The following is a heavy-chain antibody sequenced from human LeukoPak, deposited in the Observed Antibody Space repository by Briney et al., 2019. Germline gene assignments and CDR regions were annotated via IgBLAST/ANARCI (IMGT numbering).Heavy chain of an antibody. D-gene: IGHD2-2*01. CDR3: ARDFNPHRGIVVVPAAPTLGFGYFQH. CDR2: INPSGGST. V-gene: IGHV1-46*01. Sequence: GASVKVSCKTSGYTFTSYYMHWVRQAPGQGLEWMGIINPSGGSTSYAQKFQGRVTMTRDTSTSTVYMELSSLRSEDTAVYYCARDFNPHRGIVVVPAAPTLGFGYFQHWGQGTLVTVSS. J-gene: IGHJ1*01. CDR1: GYTFTSYY.